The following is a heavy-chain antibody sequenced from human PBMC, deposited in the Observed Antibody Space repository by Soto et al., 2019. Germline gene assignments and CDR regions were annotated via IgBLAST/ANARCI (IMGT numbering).Heavy chain of an antibody. CDR1: GGSISSGGYS. CDR3: ARAPDY. J-gene: IGHJ4*02. Sequence: QLQLLESGSGLVKPSQTLSLTCAVSGGSISSGGYSWGWIRQPPGKGLEWIGYIYHSVSTYYNPSLKSRVTISVDRSKNQFPLRLSSVTAADTAVYSRARAPDYWGQGTLIPVSS. V-gene: IGHV4-30-2*01. CDR2: IYHSVST.